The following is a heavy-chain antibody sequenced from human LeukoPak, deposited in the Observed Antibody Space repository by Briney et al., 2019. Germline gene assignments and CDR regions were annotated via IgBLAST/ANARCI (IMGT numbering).Heavy chain of an antibody. V-gene: IGHV1-18*01. CDR2: ISAYNGNT. J-gene: IGHJ4*02. CDR3: AARRWNHPDYN. D-gene: IGHD1-14*01. Sequence: ASVKVSCKASGYTFTSYGISWVRQAPGQGLEWMGWISAYNGNTNYAQKLQGRVTMTTDISTSTAYMELRSLRSDDTAVYYCAARRWNHPDYNWGQGTLVTVSS. CDR1: GYTFTSYG.